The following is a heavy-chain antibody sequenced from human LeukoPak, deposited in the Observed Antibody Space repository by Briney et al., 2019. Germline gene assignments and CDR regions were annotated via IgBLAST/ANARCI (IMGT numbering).Heavy chain of an antibody. CDR3: AKRGPIYSASPGNYFDY. D-gene: IGHD3-10*01. J-gene: IGHJ4*02. V-gene: IGHV3-23*01. CDR2: ISGSAYST. Sequence: GGSLRLSCAASGFTFSSYAMTWVRQAPGKGLEWVSSISGSAYSTFYADSVKGRFTISRDNSKNTLYLQMNSLRAEDTAVYYCAKRGPIYSASPGNYFDYWGQGTLVTVSS. CDR1: GFTFSSYA.